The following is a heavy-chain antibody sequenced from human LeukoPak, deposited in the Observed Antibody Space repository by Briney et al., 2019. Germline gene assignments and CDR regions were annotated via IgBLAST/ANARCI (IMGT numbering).Heavy chain of an antibody. CDR1: GYTFTSYG. Sequence: GASVKVSCKASGYTFTSYGISWVRQAPGQGLEWMGWISAYNGNTNYVQKLQGRVTMTTDTSTSTAYMELRSLRSDDTAVYYCASAGDGSGSYPYYFDYWGQGTLVTVSS. CDR3: ASAGDGSGSYPYYFDY. CDR2: ISAYNGNT. D-gene: IGHD3-10*01. V-gene: IGHV1-18*01. J-gene: IGHJ4*02.